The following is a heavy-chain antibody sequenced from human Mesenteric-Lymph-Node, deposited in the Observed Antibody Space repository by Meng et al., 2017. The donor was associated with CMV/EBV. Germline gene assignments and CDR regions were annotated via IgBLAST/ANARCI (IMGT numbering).Heavy chain of an antibody. J-gene: IGHJ3*02. Sequence: GVPLLLSCAASGFSFDDHGMRWVRQAPGKGLEWVSGINWNEGSTGYADAVKGRFTISRDNSKNTLYLQMNSLRAEDTAVYYCARDHPDYYDSSTGAFDIWGQGTMVTVSS. D-gene: IGHD3-22*01. CDR3: ARDHPDYYDSSTGAFDI. V-gene: IGHV3-20*04. CDR2: INWNEGST. CDR1: GFSFDDHG.